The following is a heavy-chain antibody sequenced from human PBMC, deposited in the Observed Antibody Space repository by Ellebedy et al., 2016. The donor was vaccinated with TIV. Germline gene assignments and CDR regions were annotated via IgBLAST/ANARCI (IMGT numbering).Heavy chain of an antibody. Sequence: GESLKISCTASGFTFSSYAMSWVRQAPGKGLEWVAGVNAGGIVIAYADSVKGRFTISRDNAKNSLYLQMDSLRDEDTAVYYCARAGIYSYGYSFDYWGQGTLVTVSS. CDR3: ARAGIYSYGYSFDY. D-gene: IGHD5-18*01. J-gene: IGHJ4*02. CDR1: GFTFSSYA. CDR2: VNAGGIVI. V-gene: IGHV3-21*01.